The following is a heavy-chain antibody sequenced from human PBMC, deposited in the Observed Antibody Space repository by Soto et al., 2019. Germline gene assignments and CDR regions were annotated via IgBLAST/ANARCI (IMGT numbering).Heavy chain of an antibody. Sequence: GGSLRLSCAASGFTFSSYAMSWVRQTPGKGLEWVSAISGSGVSTYYADSVKGRFTISRDNSKKTVYLQMNSLRAEDTAVYYCAKGVPGIAVAGTGYFQHWGQGTLVTSPQ. D-gene: IGHD6-19*01. J-gene: IGHJ1*01. CDR3: AKGVPGIAVAGTGYFQH. V-gene: IGHV3-23*01. CDR2: ISGSGVST. CDR1: GFTFSSYA.